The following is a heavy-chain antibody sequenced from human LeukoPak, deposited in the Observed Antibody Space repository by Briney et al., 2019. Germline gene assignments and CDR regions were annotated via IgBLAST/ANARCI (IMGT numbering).Heavy chain of an antibody. J-gene: IGHJ1*01. CDR2: ISYDGSNK. D-gene: IGHD3-22*01. CDR3: ARDRGWSSGYYYVRYFQH. CDR1: GFTFSSYA. V-gene: IGHV3-30-3*01. Sequence: GGSLRLSCAASGFTFSSYAMHWVRQAPGKGLEWVAVISYDGSNKYYADSVKGRFTISRDNAKNSLYLQMNSLRAEDTAVYYCARDRGWSSGYYYVRYFQHWGQGTLVTVSS.